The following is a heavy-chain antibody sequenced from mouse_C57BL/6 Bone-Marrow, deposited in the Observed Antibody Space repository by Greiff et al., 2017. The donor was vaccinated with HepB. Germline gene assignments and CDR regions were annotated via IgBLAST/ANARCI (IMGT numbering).Heavy chain of an antibody. CDR1: GYTFTDYN. CDR2: INPNNGGT. J-gene: IGHJ4*01. D-gene: IGHD1-1*01. CDR3: ATPFTTVVEDSMDY. V-gene: IGHV1-22*01. Sequence: VQLQQSGPELVKPGASVKMSCKASGYTFTDYNMHWVKQSHGKSLEWIGYINPNNGGTSYNQKFKGKATLTVNKSSSTAYMELRSLTSEDSAVYYYATPFTTVVEDSMDYWGQGTSVTVSS.